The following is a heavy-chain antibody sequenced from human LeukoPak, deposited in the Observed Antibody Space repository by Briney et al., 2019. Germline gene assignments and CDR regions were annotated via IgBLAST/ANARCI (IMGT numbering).Heavy chain of an antibody. V-gene: IGHV1-46*01. Sequence: ASVKVSCKASGHTFSNYYMHWVRQAPGQGLEWMGIINPSGGSTNYAQKFQGRVTITADKSTSTAYMELSSLRSEGTAVYYCARALAVAGRFDPWGQGTLVTVSS. CDR2: INPSGGST. CDR3: ARALAVAGRFDP. CDR1: GHTFSNYY. D-gene: IGHD6-19*01. J-gene: IGHJ5*02.